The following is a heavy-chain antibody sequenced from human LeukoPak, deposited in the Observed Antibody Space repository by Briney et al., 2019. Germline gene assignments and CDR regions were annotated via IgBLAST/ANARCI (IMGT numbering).Heavy chain of an antibody. V-gene: IGHV4-34*01. CDR3: ARGKDSSTTWRFDP. CDR1: GGSFSGYY. CDR2: INHSGST. J-gene: IGHJ5*02. Sequence: SETLSLTCAVYGGSFSGYYWSWIRQPPGKGLEWTGEINHSGSTNYNPSLKSRVTISVDTSKNQFSLKLSSVTAADTAVYYCARGKDSSTTWRFDPWGQGTLVTVSS. D-gene: IGHD2-2*01.